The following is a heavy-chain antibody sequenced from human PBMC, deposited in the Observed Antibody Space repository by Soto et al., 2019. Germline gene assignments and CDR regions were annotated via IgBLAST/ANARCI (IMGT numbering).Heavy chain of an antibody. CDR2: IYWDDDK. CDR1: GFSLSTSGVG. CDR3: AHRRAYLGTFDI. J-gene: IGHJ3*02. V-gene: IGHV2-5*02. D-gene: IGHD2-2*01. Sequence: QITLKESGPTLVKPTQTLTLTCTFSGFSLSTSGVGVGWIRQPPGKALEWLALIYWDDDKRYSPSLKSRLTIPQDTSKNQVVLTMTNMDPVDTATYYCAHRRAYLGTFDIWGQGTMVTVSS.